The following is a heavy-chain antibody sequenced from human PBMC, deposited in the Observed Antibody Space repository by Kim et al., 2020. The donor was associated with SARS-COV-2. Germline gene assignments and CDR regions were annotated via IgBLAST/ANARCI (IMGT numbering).Heavy chain of an antibody. CDR3: AKPDGSGSEPNY. V-gene: IGHV3-23*01. Sequence: GGSLRLSCAASGCTFSTYTLSWVRQAPGKGLERVSASSGSGCDILYADSVRGRVTIFRVNSKNTLYLQMHSLRAEDKTIYYCAKPDGSGSEPNY. J-gene: IGHJ4*01. CDR1: GCTFSTYT. CDR2: SSGSGCDI. D-gene: IGHD3-10*01.